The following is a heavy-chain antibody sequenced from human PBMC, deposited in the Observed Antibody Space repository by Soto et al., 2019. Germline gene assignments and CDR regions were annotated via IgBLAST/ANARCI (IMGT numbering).Heavy chain of an antibody. CDR2: ISSSGSTI. Sequence: GGSLSLSCAASGFTFSDYYMSWIRQAPRKRLEKVSYISSSGSTIYYANSVKDRFTISRDNAKNSLYLQMNSLRAEDTAVYYCARDHYYDSSGYYGSFDYWGQGTLVTVSS. CDR1: GFTFSDYY. J-gene: IGHJ4*02. D-gene: IGHD3-22*01. CDR3: ARDHYYDSSGYYGSFDY. V-gene: IGHV3-11*01.